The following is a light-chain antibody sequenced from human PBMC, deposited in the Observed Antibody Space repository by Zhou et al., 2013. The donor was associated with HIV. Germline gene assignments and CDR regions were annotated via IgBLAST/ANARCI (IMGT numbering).Light chain of an antibody. Sequence: DIQMTQSPSSLSASVGDRVTITCRASQGINNSLAWYQQKPGRVPQLLVYSASTLQSGVPSRFSGSGSGTDFTLTISSLQPEDFATYYCQQFNSYPHTFGQGTKLEIK. CDR3: QQFNSYPHT. V-gene: IGKV1-27*01. J-gene: IGKJ2*01. CDR2: SAS. CDR1: QGINNS.